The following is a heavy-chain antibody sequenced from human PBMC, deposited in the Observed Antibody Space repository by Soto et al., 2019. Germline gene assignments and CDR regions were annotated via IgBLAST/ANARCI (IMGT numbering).Heavy chain of an antibody. V-gene: IGHV4-59*01. J-gene: IGHJ4*02. D-gene: IGHD3-10*01. CDR2: IYYSGST. Sequence: PSETLSLTCTVSGGSISSYYWSWIRQPPGKGLEWIGYIYYSGSTNYNPSLKSRVTISVDTSKNQFSLKLSSVTAADTAVYYCARSGGSGTDYWGQGALVTVSS. CDR1: GGSISSYY. CDR3: ARSGGSGTDY.